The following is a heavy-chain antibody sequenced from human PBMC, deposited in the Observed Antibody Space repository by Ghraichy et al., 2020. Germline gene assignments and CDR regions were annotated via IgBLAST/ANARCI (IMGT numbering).Heavy chain of an antibody. V-gene: IGHV4-30-4*01. CDR3: ARGTCRGGSCSVFDS. CDR1: GGSLYSGDFY. D-gene: IGHD2-15*01. J-gene: IGHJ4*02. Sequence: SETLSLTCTVSGGSLYSGDFYWSWIRRPPGRDLEWLGYISSSGGTYSSPSLKGRDNISIDMSKNQFSLTLSSLTAADTAVYYCARGTCRGGSCSVFDSCGQGTLVTVSS. CDR2: ISSSGGT.